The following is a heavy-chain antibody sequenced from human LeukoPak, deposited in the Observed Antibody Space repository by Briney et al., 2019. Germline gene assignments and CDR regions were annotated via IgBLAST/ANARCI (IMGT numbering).Heavy chain of an antibody. CDR1: GFTFSIYA. D-gene: IGHD3-22*01. Sequence: GGSLRLSCAASGFTFSIYAMSWVRQAPGKGLQWVSSITSRGESTWYVDSVKGRFTITRDNSENTLYLRMHSLRAEDTAVYYCARDRPNYYGSDGHYYRRDGDYWGRGTLASVSS. CDR3: ARDRPNYYGSDGHYYRRDGDY. V-gene: IGHV3-23*01. J-gene: IGHJ4*02. CDR2: ITSRGEST.